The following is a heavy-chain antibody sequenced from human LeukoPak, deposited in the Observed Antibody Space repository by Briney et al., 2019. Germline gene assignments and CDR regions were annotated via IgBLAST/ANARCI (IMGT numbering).Heavy chain of an antibody. CDR1: GGSISSYY. V-gene: IGHV4-4*07. Sequence: SETLSLTCTVSGGSISSYYWSWIRQPAGKGLEWIGRIYTSGSTNYNPSLKSRVTISLDTSKNQFSLRLTSVTAADTAMYYCARDFSGNYYDYWGQGALVTVSS. D-gene: IGHD1-26*01. CDR3: ARDFSGNYYDY. CDR2: IYTSGST. J-gene: IGHJ4*02.